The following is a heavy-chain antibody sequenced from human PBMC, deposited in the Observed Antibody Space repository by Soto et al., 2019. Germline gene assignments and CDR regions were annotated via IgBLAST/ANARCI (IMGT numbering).Heavy chain of an antibody. V-gene: IGHV4-61*01. CDR1: PISVRRGTYY. D-gene: IGHD3-3*01. CDR3: ASGEIGDTIFGVPPVAYYYGLDV. J-gene: IGHJ6*02. CDR2: IHGSGSI. Sequence: KTSETVSLTCTVSPISVRRGTYYWSWVRQPSGQGLEWFGYIHGSGSIKYNPSLKNRVTISVDTAKNQFSLKRTSVTAADTGVYYCASGEIGDTIFGVPPVAYYYGLDVWGQGTTVTVSS.